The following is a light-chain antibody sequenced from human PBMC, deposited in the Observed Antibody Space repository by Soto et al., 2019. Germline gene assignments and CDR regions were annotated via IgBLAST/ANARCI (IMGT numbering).Light chain of an antibody. CDR2: GAS. CDR3: QQYGSLPPWT. Sequence: EIVLTQSPGTLSLSPGERATLSCRASQSVSSSYLAWYQQKPGQAPRLLIYGASSRATGIPDRFSGSGSGTDFTLTISRLEPEDFAVYYCQQYGSLPPWTFGGGTKVEIK. V-gene: IGKV3-20*01. CDR1: QSVSSSY. J-gene: IGKJ4*01.